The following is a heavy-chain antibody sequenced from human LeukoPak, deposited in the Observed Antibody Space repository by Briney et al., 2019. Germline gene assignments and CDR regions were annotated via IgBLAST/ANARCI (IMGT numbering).Heavy chain of an antibody. CDR2: ICSSSSYI. Sequence: PGGSLRLSCAASGFTFSSYSMNWVRQAPGKGLEWVSSICSSSSYIYYADSVKGRFTISRDNAKNSLYLQMNSLRAEDTAVYYCARAWWSDAFDIWGQGTMVTVSS. J-gene: IGHJ3*02. CDR3: ARAWWSDAFDI. CDR1: GFTFSSYS. V-gene: IGHV3-21*01. D-gene: IGHD2-15*01.